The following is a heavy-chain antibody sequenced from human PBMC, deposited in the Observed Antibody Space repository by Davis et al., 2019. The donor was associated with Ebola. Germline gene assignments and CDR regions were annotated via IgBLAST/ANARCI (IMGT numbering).Heavy chain of an antibody. CDR1: GFTFSSYW. CDR3: ARADIYSSGWPYYYYGMDV. CDR2: INSDGSST. J-gene: IGHJ6*02. Sequence: GESLKISCAASGFTFSSYWMHWVRQAPGKGLVWVSRINSDGSSTSYADSVKGRFTISRDNAKNSLYLQMNSLRAEDTAVYYCARADIYSSGWPYYYYGMDVWGQGTTVTVSS. V-gene: IGHV3-74*01. D-gene: IGHD6-19*01.